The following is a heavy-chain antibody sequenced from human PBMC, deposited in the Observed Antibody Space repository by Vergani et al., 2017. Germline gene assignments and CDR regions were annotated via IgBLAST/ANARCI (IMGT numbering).Heavy chain of an antibody. CDR1: GGSISSYY. V-gene: IGHV4-59*08. J-gene: IGHJ4*02. D-gene: IGHD1-26*01. CDR3: ARGPAVGSFDY. Sequence: QVQLQESGPGLVKPSETLSLTCTVSGGSISSYYWSWIRQPPGKGLERIGYIYYSGSTKYNPSLKSRVTISVDTSKNQFSLKLSSVTAADTAVYYCARGPAVGSFDYWGQGTLVTVSS. CDR2: IYYSGST.